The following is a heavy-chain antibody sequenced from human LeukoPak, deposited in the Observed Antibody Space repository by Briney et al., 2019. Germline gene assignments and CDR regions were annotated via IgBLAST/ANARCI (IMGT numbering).Heavy chain of an antibody. V-gene: IGHV3-53*01. D-gene: IGHD2-21*02. J-gene: IGHJ1*01. Sequence: GGSVTLSCAASGFSVSSNYMSWVRQAPGKGLEWVSVIYSGGRTYYADSVKGRFTISRDNSKNTLYLQMKSLRAEDTAVYYCARTDGTAPATDFQHWGQGTM. CDR3: ARTDGTAPATDFQH. CDR1: GFSVSSNY. CDR2: IYSGGRT.